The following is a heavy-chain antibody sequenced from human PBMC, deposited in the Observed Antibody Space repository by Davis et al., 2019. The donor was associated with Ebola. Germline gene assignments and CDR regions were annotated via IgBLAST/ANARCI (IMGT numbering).Heavy chain of an antibody. J-gene: IGHJ4*02. V-gene: IGHV3-30*04. D-gene: IGHD6-6*01. Sequence: GESLKISCAASGFTFSSYAMHWVRQAPGKGLEWVAVISYDGSNKYYADSVKGRFTISRDNSKNTLYLQMSSLRAEDTAVYYCARRSSQALDWGQGTLVTVSS. CDR3: ARRSSQALD. CDR1: GFTFSSYA. CDR2: ISYDGSNK.